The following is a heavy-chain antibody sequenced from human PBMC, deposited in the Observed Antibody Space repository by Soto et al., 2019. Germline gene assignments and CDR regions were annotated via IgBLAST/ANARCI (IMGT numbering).Heavy chain of an antibody. D-gene: IGHD1-7*01. CDR1: GFTFSSYA. J-gene: IGHJ5*02. CDR2: MSGSGVTT. Sequence: QPGGSLRLSCAASGFTFSSYAMSWVRQAPGKGLEWVSAMSGSGVTTHYADSVKGRFTISRDNSKNTLYLQMNSLRAEDTAVYYCAKGRRKLELLEFDPSGQGTLVTVST. V-gene: IGHV3-23*01. CDR3: AKGRRKLELLEFDP.